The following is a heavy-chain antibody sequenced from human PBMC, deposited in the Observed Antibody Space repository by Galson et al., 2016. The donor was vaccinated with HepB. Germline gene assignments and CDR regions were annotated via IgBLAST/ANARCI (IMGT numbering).Heavy chain of an antibody. CDR1: GGSLSSYA. V-gene: IGHV1-69*06. J-gene: IGHJ4*02. Sequence: PVKVSCKASGGSLSSYAISWVRQAPGQGLQWMGGIIPIFGTANYAQKFQGRVTITADKSTSTAYMELSSLRSEDTAVYYCAREGSGLTFDYWGQGTLVTVSS. CDR3: AREGSGLTFDY. CDR2: IIPIFGTA. D-gene: IGHD1-14*01.